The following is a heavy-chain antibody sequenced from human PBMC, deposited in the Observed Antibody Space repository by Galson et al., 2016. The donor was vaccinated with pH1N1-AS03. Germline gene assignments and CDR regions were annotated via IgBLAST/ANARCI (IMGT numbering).Heavy chain of an antibody. CDR1: GGTLSSYA. CDR2: IIPILGAA. CDR3: VRDFYDGSDYYDY. J-gene: IGHJ4*02. D-gene: IGHD3-22*01. Sequence: SGKVSCKASGGTLSSYAISWVRQAPGQGLEWMGGIIPILGAAHYAQKFQGRFTITADESTGTAYMELSSLESEDTAIYYCVRDFYDGSDYYDYWGQGTPVTVSS. V-gene: IGHV1-69*13.